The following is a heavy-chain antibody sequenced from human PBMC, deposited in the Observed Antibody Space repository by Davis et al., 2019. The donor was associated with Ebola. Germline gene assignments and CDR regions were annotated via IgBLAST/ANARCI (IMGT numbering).Heavy chain of an antibody. V-gene: IGHV4-34*01. CDR2: INHSGST. CDR3: ARDPDY. Sequence: MPSETLSLTCAVYGGSFSGYYWSWIRQPPGKGLEWIGEINHSGSTNYNPSLKSRVTISVDTSKNQFSLKLSSETAADTAVYYCARDPDYWGQGTLVTVSS. J-gene: IGHJ4*02. CDR1: GGSFSGYY.